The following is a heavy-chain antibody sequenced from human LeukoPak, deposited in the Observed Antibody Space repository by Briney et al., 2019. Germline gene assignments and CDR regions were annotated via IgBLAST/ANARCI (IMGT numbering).Heavy chain of an antibody. CDR1: GGSISTTSYY. V-gene: IGHV4-39*07. CDR2: IYYSGST. D-gene: IGHD6-19*01. CDR3: ARDGDSSGWTRSDY. Sequence: SETLSLTCAVSGGSISTTSYYWGWIRQPPGKGLEWIGSIYYSGSTYYNPSLKSRVAISADRSKNQFSLKLNSVTAADTAVYYCARDGDSSGWTRSDYWGQGTLVIVSS. J-gene: IGHJ4*02.